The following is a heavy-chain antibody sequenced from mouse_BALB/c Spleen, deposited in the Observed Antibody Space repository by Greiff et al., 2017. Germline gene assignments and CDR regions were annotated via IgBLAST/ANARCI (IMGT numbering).Heavy chain of an antibody. Sequence: QVQLQQSGPELVKPGASVKISCKASGYAFSSSWMNWVKQRPGQGLEWIGRIYPGDGDTNYNGKFKGKATLTADKSSSTAYMQLSSLTSVDSAVYFCARSSGGDAMDYWGQGTSVTVSS. CDR2: IYPGDGDT. D-gene: IGHD1-3*01. J-gene: IGHJ4*01. V-gene: IGHV1-82*01. CDR1: GYAFSSSW. CDR3: ARSSGGDAMDY.